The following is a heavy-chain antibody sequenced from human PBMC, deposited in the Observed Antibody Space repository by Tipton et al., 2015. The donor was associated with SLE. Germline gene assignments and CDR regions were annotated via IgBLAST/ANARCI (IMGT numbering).Heavy chain of an antibody. CDR2: IIHSGVT. V-gene: IGHV4-34*12. D-gene: IGHD1-1*01. J-gene: IGHJ4*02. Sequence: TLSLTCAVYGESFNGYFWTWIRQPPGKGLEWIAEIIHSGVTNYNPSLRSRVTISVGMSKNQVSLKLSSVTAADTAVYYCARVAPTEVFDYWGQGTLVTVSS. CDR3: ARVAPTEVFDY. CDR1: GESFNGYF.